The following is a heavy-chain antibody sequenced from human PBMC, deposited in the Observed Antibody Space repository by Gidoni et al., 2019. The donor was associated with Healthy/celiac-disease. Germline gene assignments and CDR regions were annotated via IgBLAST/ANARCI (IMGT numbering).Heavy chain of an antibody. CDR3: AKDRASGSYDY. J-gene: IGHJ4*02. CDR2: ISGSGGSL. CDR1: GFTFSSYA. D-gene: IGHD1-26*01. V-gene: IGHV3-23*01. Sequence: EVQLLESGGGLVQPGGSRRLSCAASGFTFSSYAMSGVRQAPGKGLGWVSAISGSGGSLSYADSVKGRFTISRDNSKNTLYLQMNSLRAEDTAVYYCAKDRASGSYDYWGQGTLVTVSS.